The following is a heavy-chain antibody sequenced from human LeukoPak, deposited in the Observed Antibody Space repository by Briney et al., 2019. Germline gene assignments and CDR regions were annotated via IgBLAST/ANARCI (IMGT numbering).Heavy chain of an antibody. D-gene: IGHD6-19*01. V-gene: IGHV3-23*01. Sequence: PGGSLRLSCAASGFTFSNSAMSWVRQAPGKGLEWVSTLSGSGITTYYADSVKGRFTISRGNSKNTLYLQMNSLRAEDTAVYYCAKGIYSSGWSYFDSWGQGTLVIVFS. CDR1: GFTFSNSA. J-gene: IGHJ4*02. CDR3: AKGIYSSGWSYFDS. CDR2: LSGSGITT.